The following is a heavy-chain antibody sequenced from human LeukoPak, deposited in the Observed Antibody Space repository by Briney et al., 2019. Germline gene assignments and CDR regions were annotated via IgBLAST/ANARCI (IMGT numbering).Heavy chain of an antibody. V-gene: IGHV1-69*13. CDR3: ARATPYCSSTSCYLFDY. Sequence: SVKVSCKASGGTFSSYAISWVRQAPGQGLEWMGGIIPIFGTANYAQKFQGRVTITADESTSTAYMELSSLRSEDTAVYYCARATPYCSSTSCYLFDYWGQGTLVTVSS. CDR1: GGTFSSYA. J-gene: IGHJ4*02. D-gene: IGHD2-2*01. CDR2: IIPIFGTA.